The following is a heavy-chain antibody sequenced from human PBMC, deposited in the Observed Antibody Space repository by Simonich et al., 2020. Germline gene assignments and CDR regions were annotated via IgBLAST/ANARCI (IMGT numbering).Heavy chain of an antibody. CDR1: GGSFSGYY. CDR3: ARGKGWKNAFDI. CDR2: INHSGNN. J-gene: IGHJ3*02. D-gene: IGHD1-1*01. Sequence: QVQLQQWGAGLLKPSETLSLTCAVYGGSFSGYYWSWIRQPPGKGLEWIGEINHSGNNNYNPSLKSRATISVDTAKNEFSLKLSSVTAADTAVYYCARGKGWKNAFDIWGQGTMVTVSS. V-gene: IGHV4-34*01.